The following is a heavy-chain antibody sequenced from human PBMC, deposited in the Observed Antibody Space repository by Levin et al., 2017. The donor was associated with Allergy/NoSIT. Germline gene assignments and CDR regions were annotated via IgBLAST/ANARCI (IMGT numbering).Heavy chain of an antibody. V-gene: IGHV3-48*03. CDR3: ARERGDGSGSYLTAGGMDV. CDR2: ISSSGSTI. D-gene: IGHD3-10*01. Sequence: GESLKISCAASGFTFSSYEMNWVRQAPGKGLEWVSYISSSGSTIYYADSVKGRFTISRDNAKNSLYLQMNSLRAEDTAVYYCARERGDGSGSYLTAGGMDVWGQGTTVTVSS. CDR1: GFTFSSYE. J-gene: IGHJ6*02.